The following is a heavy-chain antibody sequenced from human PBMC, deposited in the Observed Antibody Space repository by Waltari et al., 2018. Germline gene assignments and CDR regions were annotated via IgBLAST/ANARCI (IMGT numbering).Heavy chain of an antibody. CDR1: GGPISSYY. V-gene: IGHV4-59*01. Sequence: QVQLPESGPGLVKPSETLSLTCTVSGGPISSYYWSWIRQPPGKGLEWIGYIYYSGSTNYNPSLKSRVTISVDTSKNQFSLKLSSVTAADTAVYYCARARDYDFWSGYGDWGQGTLVTVSS. CDR2: IYYSGST. D-gene: IGHD3-3*01. CDR3: ARARDYDFWSGYGD. J-gene: IGHJ4*02.